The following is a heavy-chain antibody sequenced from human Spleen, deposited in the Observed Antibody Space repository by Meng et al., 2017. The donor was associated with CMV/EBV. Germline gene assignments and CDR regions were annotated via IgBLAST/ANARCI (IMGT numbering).Heavy chain of an antibody. J-gene: IGHJ4*02. V-gene: IGHV3-15*01. CDR1: RFTFSNAW. CDR3: TTLIAARPDY. Sequence: GESLKISCAASRFTFSNAWMNWVRQAPGKGLEWVGRIKSKADGGTTDYAAPVKGRFTISRDDSKNMLYLKMNSLKTEDTAVYYCTTLIAARPDYWGQGTLVTVSS. CDR2: IKSKADGGTT. D-gene: IGHD6-6*01.